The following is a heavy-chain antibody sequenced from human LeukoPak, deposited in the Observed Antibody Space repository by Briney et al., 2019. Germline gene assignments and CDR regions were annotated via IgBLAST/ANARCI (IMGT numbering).Heavy chain of an antibody. Sequence: ASVKVSCKVSGYTLTELSMHWVRQAPGKGLEWMGGFDPEDGETIYAQKFQGRVTVTEDTSTDTAYMELSSLSSDDTAVYYCVRGDNVVSTAILLLRYWGQGTLVAVTS. D-gene: IGHD2-21*01. CDR1: GYTLTELS. J-gene: IGHJ1*01. CDR2: FDPEDGET. V-gene: IGHV1-24*01. CDR3: VRGDNVVSTAILLLRY.